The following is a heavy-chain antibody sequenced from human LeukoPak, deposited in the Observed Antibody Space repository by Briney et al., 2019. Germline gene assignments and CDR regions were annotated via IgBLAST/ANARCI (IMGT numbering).Heavy chain of an antibody. J-gene: IGHJ4*02. CDR1: GGSISSYY. V-gene: IGHV4-59*01. CDR3: ARDRYSYGLFDY. D-gene: IGHD5-18*01. CDR2: IYYSGST. Sequence: PSETLSLTCTVSGGSISSYYWSWIRQPPGKGLEWIGYIYYSGSTNYNPSLKSRVTISVDTSKNQFSLKLSSVTAADTVVYYCARDRYSYGLFDYWGQGTLVTVSS.